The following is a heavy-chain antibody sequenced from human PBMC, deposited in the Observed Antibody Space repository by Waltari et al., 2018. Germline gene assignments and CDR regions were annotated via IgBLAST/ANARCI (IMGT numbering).Heavy chain of an antibody. CDR2: IIPIFGTA. D-gene: IGHD6-6*01. CDR3: ARDSSSSRIYYYYGMDV. J-gene: IGHJ6*02. V-gene: IGHV1-69*08. Sequence: QVQLVQSGAEVKKPGSSVKVSCKASGGTFSSYAISWVRQAPGQGLEWMGRIIPIFGTANYAQNFQGRVTITADKSTSTAYMELSSLRSEDTAVYYCARDSSSSRIYYYYGMDVWGQGTTVTVSS. CDR1: GGTFSSYA.